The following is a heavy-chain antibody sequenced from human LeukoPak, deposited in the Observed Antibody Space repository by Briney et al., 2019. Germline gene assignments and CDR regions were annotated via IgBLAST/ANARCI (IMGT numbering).Heavy chain of an antibody. Sequence: SETLSLTCTVSGGSISSGSYYWAWIRQPPGKGLEWIGSIYHSGNTYYNPSLKSRVTISLDTSKNQFSLKVSSVTAADTAVYYCARLTEDGRWLLKPEPYAFDIWGQGTMVTVSS. CDR2: IYHSGNT. CDR1: GGSISSGSYY. V-gene: IGHV4-39*07. D-gene: IGHD5-24*01. CDR3: ARLTEDGRWLLKPEPYAFDI. J-gene: IGHJ3*02.